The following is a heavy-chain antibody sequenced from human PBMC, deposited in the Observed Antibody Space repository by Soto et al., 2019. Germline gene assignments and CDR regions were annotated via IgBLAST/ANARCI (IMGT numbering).Heavy chain of an antibody. V-gene: IGHV3-7*01. CDR2: IKPDGSDR. CDR1: GFTFSNYW. J-gene: IGHJ4*02. CDR3: ARDHAVAATDY. D-gene: IGHD6-13*01. Sequence: GGSLRLSCAVSGFTFSNYWMSWVRQAPGKGLEWVANIKPDGSDRYYVDSVKGRFTISRDNAEKSLYLQMNSLRAEDTAVYYCARDHAVAATDYWGQGALVTVSS.